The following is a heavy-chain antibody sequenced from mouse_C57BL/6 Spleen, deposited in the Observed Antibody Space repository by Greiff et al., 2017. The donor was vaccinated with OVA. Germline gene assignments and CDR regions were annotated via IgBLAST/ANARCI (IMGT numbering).Heavy chain of an antibody. CDR2: INPSTGGT. CDR1: GYSFTGYY. Sequence: EVQLQQSGPELVKPGASVKISCKASGYSFTGYYMNWVKQSPEKSLEWIGEINPSTGGTTYNQKFKAKATLTVDKSSSTAYMQLKSLTSEDSAVYYCARLVNSYFDYWGQGTTLTVSS. V-gene: IGHV1-42*01. CDR3: ARLVNSYFDY. D-gene: IGHD4-1*02. J-gene: IGHJ2*01.